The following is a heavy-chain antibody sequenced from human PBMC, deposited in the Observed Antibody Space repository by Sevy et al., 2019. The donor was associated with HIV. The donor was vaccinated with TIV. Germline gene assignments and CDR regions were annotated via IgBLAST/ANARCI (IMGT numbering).Heavy chain of an antibody. CDR3: ARLPTESHDAFDI. V-gene: IGHV5-51*01. CDR2: IYPGDSDT. Sequence: GESLKISCKGSGYSFTSYWIGWVRQMPGKGLEWMGIIYPGDSDTRYSPSFQGQVTISAGKSISTAYLQWSSLKASDTAMYYCARLPTESHDAFDIWGQGTMVTVSS. J-gene: IGHJ3*02. CDR1: GYSFTSYW.